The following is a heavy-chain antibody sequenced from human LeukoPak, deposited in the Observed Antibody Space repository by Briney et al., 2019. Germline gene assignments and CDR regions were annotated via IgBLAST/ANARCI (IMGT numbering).Heavy chain of an antibody. CDR2: ISSSSSYI. CDR1: GFTFSSYG. CDR3: ARDGDTVLTRGYYYYLDV. J-gene: IGHJ6*03. Sequence: GGSLRLSCAASGFTFSSYGMSWVRQAPGKGLEWVSSISSSSSYIYYVDSVKGRFTISRDNAKKSLYLQMNSPRAEDTALYYCARDGDTVLTRGYYYYLDVWGKGTTVTVSS. D-gene: IGHD3-10*01. V-gene: IGHV3-21*01.